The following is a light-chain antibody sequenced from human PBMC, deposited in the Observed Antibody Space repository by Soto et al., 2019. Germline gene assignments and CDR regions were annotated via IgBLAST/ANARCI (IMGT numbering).Light chain of an antibody. CDR1: QSVSSSY. CDR3: QAET. J-gene: IGKJ1*01. V-gene: IGKV3-20*01. Sequence: EIVLTQSPGTLSLSPGERATLSCRASQSVSSSYLAWYQQKPGQAPRLLIYGASSRATGIPDRFSGSGSGTDFTLTISRLEPEDFAVYYCQAETFGQATKVEIK. CDR2: GAS.